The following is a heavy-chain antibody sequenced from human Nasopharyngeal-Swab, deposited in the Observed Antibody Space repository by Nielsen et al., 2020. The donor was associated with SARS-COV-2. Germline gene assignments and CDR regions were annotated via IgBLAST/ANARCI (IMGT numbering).Heavy chain of an antibody. Sequence: GSLRLSCAVYGGSFSGSYWSWFRQPPGKGLEWIGEINHSGSTNSNPSLKSRVTISVDTSKNQFSLKLSSVTAADTAVYYCARGGIAARPDYFDYWGQGTLVTVSS. V-gene: IGHV4-34*01. CDR1: GGSFSGSY. D-gene: IGHD6-6*01. CDR2: INHSGST. J-gene: IGHJ4*02. CDR3: ARGGIAARPDYFDY.